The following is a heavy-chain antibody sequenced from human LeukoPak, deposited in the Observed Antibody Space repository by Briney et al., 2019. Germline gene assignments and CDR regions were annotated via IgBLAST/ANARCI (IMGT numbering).Heavy chain of an antibody. J-gene: IGHJ4*02. CDR3: GRLFGLDMATIGY. V-gene: IGHV5-51*01. D-gene: IGHD5-24*01. CDR2: IYPGDSDT. Sequence: GESLKISCKDSGYSFTTYWIGWVRQMPGKGLEWMGIIYPGDSDTRYSPSFQGQVTISADKSISTAYLQWSSLKASDTAMYYCGRLFGLDMATIGYWGQGTLVTVSS. CDR1: GYSFTTYW.